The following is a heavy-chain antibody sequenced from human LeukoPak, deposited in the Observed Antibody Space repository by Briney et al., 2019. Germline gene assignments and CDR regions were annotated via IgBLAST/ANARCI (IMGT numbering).Heavy chain of an antibody. CDR1: GFTFSTYG. Sequence: GGSLRLSCAASGFTFSTYGMHWVRPAPGKGLEWVADIWYDGSNKYYEDSVKGRLTISRDNSKNTLYLQMNSLRAEDTAVYYCARDPGVRWLVGFDYWGQGTLVTVSS. V-gene: IGHV3-33*01. J-gene: IGHJ4*02. CDR3: ARDPGVRWLVGFDY. CDR2: IWYDGSNK. D-gene: IGHD6-19*01.